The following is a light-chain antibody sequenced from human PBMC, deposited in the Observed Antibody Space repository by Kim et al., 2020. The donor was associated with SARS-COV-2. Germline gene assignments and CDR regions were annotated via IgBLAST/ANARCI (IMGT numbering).Light chain of an antibody. J-gene: IGKJ2*01. CDR2: DAS. Sequence: FSQGERTTLSCRPSLSINSNKLAWYQQKPGQAPRVLIYDASNRATDIPDRFSGSGSGTDFTLTISRLEPEDFAVFYCQQYDRAPYAFGQGTKLEI. V-gene: IGKV3-20*01. CDR1: LSINSNK. CDR3: QQYDRAPYA.